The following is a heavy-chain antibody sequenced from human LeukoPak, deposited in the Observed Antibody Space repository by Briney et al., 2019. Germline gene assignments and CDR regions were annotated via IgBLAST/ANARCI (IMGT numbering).Heavy chain of an antibody. D-gene: IGHD3-10*01. CDR1: GFTFSSYW. V-gene: IGHV3-74*01. Sequence: HTGGSLRLSCAASGFTFSSYWMHWVRQAPGKGLVWVSRINSDGSSTSYADSVKGRFTISRDNSKNTLYLQMNSLRAEDTAVYYCARGTYYGGNYYGLDVWGQGTTVTVSS. CDR2: INSDGSST. CDR3: ARGTYYGGNYYGLDV. J-gene: IGHJ6*02.